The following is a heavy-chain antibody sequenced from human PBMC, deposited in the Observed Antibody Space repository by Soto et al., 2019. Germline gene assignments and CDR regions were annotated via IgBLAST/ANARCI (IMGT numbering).Heavy chain of an antibody. D-gene: IGHD2-15*01. CDR3: TRDEPSAVVLTHFDY. Sequence: QPGGSLRLSCTASGFTFGDYAMSWVRQAPGKGLEWVGFIRSKAYGGTTEYAASVKGRFTISRDDSKSIAYLQMNSLKTEDTAVYYCTRDEPSAVVLTHFDYWGQGTLVTVSS. CDR1: GFTFGDYA. CDR2: IRSKAYGGTT. J-gene: IGHJ4*02. V-gene: IGHV3-49*04.